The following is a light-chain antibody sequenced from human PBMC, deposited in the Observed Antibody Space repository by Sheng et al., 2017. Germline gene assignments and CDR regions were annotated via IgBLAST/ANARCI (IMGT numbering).Light chain of an antibody. CDR2: GAS. V-gene: IGKV3D-15*01. Sequence: EIVVTQSPGTLSLSPGERGTLSCRTSESISSYLAWYQLRPGQAPRLLIYGASIRAAGIPDRFSASGSGSDFTLTISRLEPEDFAVYYCQQYNYWPPLTFGGGTKVEIK. J-gene: IGKJ4*01. CDR3: QQYNYWPPLT. CDR1: ESISSY.